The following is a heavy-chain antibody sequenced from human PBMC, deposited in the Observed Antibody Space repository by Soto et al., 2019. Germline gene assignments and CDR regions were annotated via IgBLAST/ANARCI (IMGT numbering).Heavy chain of an antibody. J-gene: IGHJ3*02. CDR1: GFTYSTYT. V-gene: IGHV3-30-3*01. D-gene: IGHD3-22*01. CDR2: ISYDGNNK. CDR3: ASWYYYDSSSDAFDI. Sequence: GSLRLSCAASGFTYSTYTMHWVRQAPGKGLEWVAVISYDGNNKFYADSVKGRFTISRDSTKQTLYLQMNSLRVEDTAVYYCASWYYYDSSSDAFDIWGQGTMVT.